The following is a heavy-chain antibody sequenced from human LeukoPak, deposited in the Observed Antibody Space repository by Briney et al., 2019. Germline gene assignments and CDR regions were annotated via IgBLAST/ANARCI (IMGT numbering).Heavy chain of an antibody. V-gene: IGHV4-39*01. Sequence: PPETLSLTCTVSGDPISRGPYYWGWLRQPPGKGLEWIGNTYYGENTYYNPSLKGRFTISIDTSSNQLYLKPSYLTAPDRAVYYCARRDDSSGYHKIFDYWGQGTLVTVSS. CDR3: ARRDDSSGYHKIFDY. CDR1: GDPISRGPYY. D-gene: IGHD3-22*01. J-gene: IGHJ4*02. CDR2: TYYGENT.